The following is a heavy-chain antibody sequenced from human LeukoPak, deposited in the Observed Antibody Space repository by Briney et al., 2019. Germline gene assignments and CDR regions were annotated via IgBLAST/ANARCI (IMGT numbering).Heavy chain of an antibody. Sequence: GGSLRLSCAASGFTFSSYWMSWVRQAPGKGLAWVANIEQVGSEIYYVDSVKGRFTISRDNAKNSLYLQMNSLRAEDTAVYYCARDKVVGPTQFDYWGQGTLVTVSS. V-gene: IGHV3-7*01. D-gene: IGHD1-26*01. CDR2: IEQVGSEI. CDR1: GFTFSSYW. J-gene: IGHJ4*02. CDR3: ARDKVVGPTQFDY.